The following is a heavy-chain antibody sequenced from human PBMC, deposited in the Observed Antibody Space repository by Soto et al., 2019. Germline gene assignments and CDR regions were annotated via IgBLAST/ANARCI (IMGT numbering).Heavy chain of an antibody. CDR3: ARGTAGTTSVRWFDP. Sequence: QVQLQQWGAGLLKPSETLSLTCAVYGGSFSGYYWSWIRQPPGKGLEWIGEINHSGCTNYNPSLKSRVTISVDTSKNQFSLKLSSVTAADTAVYYCARGTAGTTSVRWFDPWGQGTLVTVSS. J-gene: IGHJ5*02. CDR2: INHSGCT. CDR1: GGSFSGYY. D-gene: IGHD1-7*01. V-gene: IGHV4-34*01.